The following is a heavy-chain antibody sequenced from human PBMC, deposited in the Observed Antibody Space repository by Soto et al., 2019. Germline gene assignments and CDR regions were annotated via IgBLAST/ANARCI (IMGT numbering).Heavy chain of an antibody. CDR1: GISIDKNY. CDR3: ARGAISTKIEY. V-gene: IGHV4-59*01. CDR2: ILYGGSS. J-gene: IGHJ4*01. D-gene: IGHD2-2*02. Sequence: KPSETLSLTCSVSGISIDKNYWTWIRQIPGKGLEWIGHILYGGSSSFNPSLKSRVTMSIDTSKSQFSLKLSSVTAADTAVYYCARGAISTKIEYWGHGTLVTVSS.